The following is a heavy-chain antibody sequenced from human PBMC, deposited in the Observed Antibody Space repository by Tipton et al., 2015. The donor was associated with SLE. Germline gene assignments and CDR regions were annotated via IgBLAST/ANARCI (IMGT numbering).Heavy chain of an antibody. CDR3: ARRVWGVFWGPDALDV. Sequence: QLVQSGAEVKKPGESLKISCKASGNSFGTYWIAWVRQMPGKGLEWMGIIYPGDSDTRYSPSFQGQVTISADKTVGSAFLHWSSLKASDTGIYYCARRVWGVFWGPDALDVWGQGTMVTVSS. J-gene: IGHJ3*01. CDR2: IYPGDSDT. V-gene: IGHV5-51*03. D-gene: IGHD7-27*01. CDR1: GNSFGTYW.